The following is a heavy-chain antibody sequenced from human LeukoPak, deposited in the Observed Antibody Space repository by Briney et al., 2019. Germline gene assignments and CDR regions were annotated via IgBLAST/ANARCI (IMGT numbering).Heavy chain of an antibody. V-gene: IGHV4-39*01. Sequence: SETLSLTCTVSGGSISSSSYYWGWIRQPPGKGLEWIGSCYYTGSTYYNPSLQSRVTISVDTSKNQFSLNLSSVTAADTAVYFYASRRNYYDSSGYVWFDPWGQGTLVTVSS. J-gene: IGHJ5*02. CDR1: GGSISSSSYY. CDR3: ASRRNYYDSSGYVWFDP. D-gene: IGHD3-22*01. CDR2: CYYTGST.